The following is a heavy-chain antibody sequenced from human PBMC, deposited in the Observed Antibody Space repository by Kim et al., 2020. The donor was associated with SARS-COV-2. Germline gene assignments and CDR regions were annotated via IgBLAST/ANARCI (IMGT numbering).Heavy chain of an antibody. CDR3: ARRKWPGGFDP. V-gene: IGHV5-51*01. CDR2: T. Sequence: TRYSTAFKGQVTISADKAISTAYLQWSSLKASDTAMYYCARRKWPGGFDPWGQGTLVTVSS. J-gene: IGHJ5*02. D-gene: IGHD5-12*01.